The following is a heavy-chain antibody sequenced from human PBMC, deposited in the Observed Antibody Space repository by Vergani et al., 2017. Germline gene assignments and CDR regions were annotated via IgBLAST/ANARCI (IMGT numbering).Heavy chain of an antibody. D-gene: IGHD2-15*01. CDR3: GRKCEVVAATDYYYMDV. V-gene: IGHV1-2*02. J-gene: IGHJ6*03. CDR2: INPNSGGT. CDR1: GSTFTGYY. Sequence: QVQLVQSGAEVKKPGASVKVSCKASGSTFTGYYMHWVRQAPGQGLEWMGWINPNSGGTNYAQKFQGRVTMTRDTSISPAYMGLSRLRSDDTAVYYCGRKCEVVAATDYYYMDVWGKGTTVTVS.